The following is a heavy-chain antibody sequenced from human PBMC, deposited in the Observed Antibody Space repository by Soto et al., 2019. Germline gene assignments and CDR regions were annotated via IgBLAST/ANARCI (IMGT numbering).Heavy chain of an antibody. Sequence: GGSLRLSCAASGFTFSSYGMHWVRQAPGKGLEWVAVISYDGSNKYYADSVKGRFTISRDNSKNTLYLQMNSLRAEDTAVYYCAKEGRTSYYYYGMDVWGQGTTVTVSS. V-gene: IGHV3-30*18. D-gene: IGHD2-15*01. CDR2: ISYDGSNK. CDR3: AKEGRTSYYYYGMDV. J-gene: IGHJ6*02. CDR1: GFTFSSYG.